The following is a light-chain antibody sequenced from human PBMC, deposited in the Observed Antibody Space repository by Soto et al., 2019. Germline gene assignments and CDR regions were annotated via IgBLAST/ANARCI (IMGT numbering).Light chain of an antibody. CDR3: QQYGGSPIT. V-gene: IGKV3-20*01. Sequence: VLTQSPATLSLSPGERATLSCRASQSVSIYLAWYQQRPGQAPRLLIYGASSRATGIPDRFSGSGSGTDFTLTISRLEPEDFALYYCQQYGGSPITFGLGTRLEIK. CDR2: GAS. CDR1: QSVSIY. J-gene: IGKJ5*01.